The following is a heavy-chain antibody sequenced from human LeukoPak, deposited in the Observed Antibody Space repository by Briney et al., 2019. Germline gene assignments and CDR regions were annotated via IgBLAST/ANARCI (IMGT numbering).Heavy chain of an antibody. CDR2: INWNGGST. CDR3: ARESSVPGRGYYFDY. J-gene: IGHJ4*02. V-gene: IGHV3-20*04. CDR1: GFTFDDYG. Sequence: PGGSLRLSCAASGFTFDDYGMSWVRQAPGKGLEWVSGINWNGGSTGYADSVKGRFTISRDNAKNSLYLQINSLRAEDTALYYCARESSVPGRGYYFDYWGQGTLVTVSS. D-gene: IGHD6-19*01.